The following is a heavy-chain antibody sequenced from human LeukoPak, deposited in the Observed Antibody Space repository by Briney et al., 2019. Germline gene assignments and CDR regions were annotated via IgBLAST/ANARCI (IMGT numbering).Heavy chain of an antibody. V-gene: IGHV5-51*01. CDR2: IYPGDSDT. CDR3: ARPDGSGSYLDAFDI. J-gene: IGHJ3*02. CDR1: GYSFTSYW. D-gene: IGHD3-10*01. Sequence: GESLKISCKGSGYSFTSYWIGWVRQMPGKGLEWMGIIYPGDSDTRYSPSFQGQVTISADKSISTAYLQWSSLKASDTAMYYCARPDGSGSYLDAFDIWGQGTMVTVSS.